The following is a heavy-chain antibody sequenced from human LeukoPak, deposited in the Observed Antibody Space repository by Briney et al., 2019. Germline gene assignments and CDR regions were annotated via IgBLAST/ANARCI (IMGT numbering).Heavy chain of an antibody. CDR2: IYYSGST. D-gene: IGHD2-15*01. CDR1: GGSISSSSYY. J-gene: IGHJ6*03. Sequence: SETLSLTCTVSGGSISSSSYYWGWIRQPPGKGLEWIGSIYYSGSTYYNPSLKSRVTISVDTSKNQFSLKLSSVTAADTAVYYCARATGYCSGGSCYQANYYYYYMDVWGKGTTVTISS. CDR3: ARATGYCSGGSCYQANYYYYYMDV. V-gene: IGHV4-39*07.